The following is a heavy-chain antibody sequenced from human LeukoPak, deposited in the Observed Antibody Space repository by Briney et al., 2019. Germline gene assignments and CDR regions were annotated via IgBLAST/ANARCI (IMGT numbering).Heavy chain of an antibody. V-gene: IGHV4-39*07. CDR2: FYYTGST. Sequence: SETLSLTCTVSGGSISSSGYYWGWIRQPPGKGLEWIGSFYYTGSTFYNPSLKSRVTISVDRSKNQFSLKLSSVTAADTAVYYCARDRLLWFGELLPNTNWYFDLWGRGTLVTVSS. D-gene: IGHD3-10*01. J-gene: IGHJ2*01. CDR3: ARDRLLWFGELLPNTNWYFDL. CDR1: GGSISSSGYY.